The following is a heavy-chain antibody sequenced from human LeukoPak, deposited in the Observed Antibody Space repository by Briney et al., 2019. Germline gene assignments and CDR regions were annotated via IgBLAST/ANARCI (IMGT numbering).Heavy chain of an antibody. CDR3: ARDPSGGYNYGYGDY. V-gene: IGHV3-7*01. D-gene: IGHD5-18*01. CDR2: INQDLSET. Sequence: PGGSLRLSCAASGFTFTSYWMSWVRQAPGKGPEWVAHINQDLSETYYVDSVGGRFSIARDNAKNSVYLQMNGLRAEDTAVYYCARDPSGGYNYGYGDYWGQGTLVTVSS. CDR1: GFTFTSYW. J-gene: IGHJ4*02.